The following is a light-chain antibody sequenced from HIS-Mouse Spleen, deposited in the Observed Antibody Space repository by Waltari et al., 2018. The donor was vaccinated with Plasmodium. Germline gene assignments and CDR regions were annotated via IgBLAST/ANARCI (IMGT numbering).Light chain of an antibody. CDR2: GAS. Sequence: EIVMTQSPATLSVSPGERATLSCRASQSVSSNLAWYQQKPGQAPRLLIYGASTRATGIPARFSRSVSGTEFTLTVSSLQSEDFAVYYWQQYNNWSFAFGPGTKVDIK. CDR3: QQYNNWSFA. V-gene: IGKV3-15*01. J-gene: IGKJ3*01. CDR1: QSVSSN.